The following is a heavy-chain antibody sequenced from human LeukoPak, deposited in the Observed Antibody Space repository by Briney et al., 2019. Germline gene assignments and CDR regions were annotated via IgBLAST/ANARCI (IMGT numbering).Heavy chain of an antibody. V-gene: IGHV4-39*01. CDR3: ARQVIVAILDY. J-gene: IGHJ4*02. CDR1: GDSITISRYY. D-gene: IGHD5-12*01. CDR2: FYYGGTT. Sequence: SETLSLTCTVSGDSITISRYYWAWIRQPPGKGLEWIGSFYYGGTTFYNPSLKSRVTISADTSKNQFSLKLTSVTAADTAVYYCARQVIVAILDYWGQGILVTVSS.